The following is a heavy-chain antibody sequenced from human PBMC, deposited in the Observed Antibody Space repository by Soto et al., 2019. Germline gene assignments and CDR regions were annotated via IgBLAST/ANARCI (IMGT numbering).Heavy chain of an antibody. Sequence: SMKLYYQASGGSFSSYANSWVGQAPGQGLEWMGGIIPIFGTANYAQKFQGRVTITADKSTSTAYMELSSLRSEDTAVYYCAREGYCSSTSCYTYYYYGMDVWGQGTTVTVSS. D-gene: IGHD2-2*02. J-gene: IGHJ6*02. CDR2: IIPIFGTA. V-gene: IGHV1-69*06. CDR1: GGSFSSYA. CDR3: AREGYCSSTSCYTYYYYGMDV.